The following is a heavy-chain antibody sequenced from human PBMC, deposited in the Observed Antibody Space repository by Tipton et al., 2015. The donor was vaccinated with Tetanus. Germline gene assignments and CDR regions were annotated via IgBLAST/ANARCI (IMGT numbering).Heavy chain of an antibody. CDR2: IKSKTDGETT. V-gene: IGHV3-15*01. CDR1: GFTFSNGW. CDR3: ASQGHYTDGWFGTFGH. D-gene: IGHD3-10*01. J-gene: IGHJ4*02. Sequence: SLRLSCAASGFTFSNGWMSWVRQAPGKGLEWVGRIKSKTDGETTDYAAPVKGRFTISRDDSENTLYLQMNSLKTEDTAVYYCASQGHYTDGWFGTFGHWGQGTLVTVSS.